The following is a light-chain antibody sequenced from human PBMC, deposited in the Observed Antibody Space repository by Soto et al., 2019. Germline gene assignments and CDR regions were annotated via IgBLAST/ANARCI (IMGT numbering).Light chain of an antibody. CDR2: DVT. CDR3: CSYASSTSYV. V-gene: IGLV2-14*01. J-gene: IGLJ1*01. Sequence: SVLTQPASVSGSPGQSITISCTGTSGDVGGYNFVSWYQQYPGKAPKLMIHDVTARPSGVSIRFSGSKSGTTASLTISGLQPEDEADYYCCSYASSTSYVFGTGTKVTVL. CDR1: SGDVGGYNF.